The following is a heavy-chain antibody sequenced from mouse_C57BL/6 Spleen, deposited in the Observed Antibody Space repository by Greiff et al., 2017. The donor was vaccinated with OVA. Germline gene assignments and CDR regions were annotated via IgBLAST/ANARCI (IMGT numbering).Heavy chain of an antibody. Sequence: VQLQQPGAELVRPGSSVKLSCKASGYTFTSYWMHWVKPRPIQGLEWIGNIDPSDSETHYNQKFKDKATLTVDKSSSPAYMQLSSLTSEDSAVYYCARSPGYPEDYLDDWGQGTTLTVSS. CDR1: GYTFTSYW. CDR2: IDPSDSET. J-gene: IGHJ2*01. V-gene: IGHV1-52*01. CDR3: ARSPGYPEDYLDD. D-gene: IGHD2-14*01.